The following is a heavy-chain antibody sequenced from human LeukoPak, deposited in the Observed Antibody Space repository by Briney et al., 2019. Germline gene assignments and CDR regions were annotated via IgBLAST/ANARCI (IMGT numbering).Heavy chain of an antibody. D-gene: IGHD5-12*01. CDR1: GGSFSGYY. CDR2: ISHSGST. V-gene: IGHV4-34*01. CDR3: ARSGSGYLRYYFDY. Sequence: SETLSLTCAVYGGSFSGYYWTWIRQPPGKGLEWIGEISHSGSTNYNASLKSRVTISVDTSKSQFSLKLSSVTAADTAVYYCARSGSGYLRYYFDYWGQGTLVTVSS. J-gene: IGHJ4*02.